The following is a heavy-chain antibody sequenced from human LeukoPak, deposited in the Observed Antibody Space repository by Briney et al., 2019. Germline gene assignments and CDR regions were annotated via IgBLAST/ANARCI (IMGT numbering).Heavy chain of an antibody. D-gene: IGHD6-19*01. J-gene: IGHJ3*02. CDR2: IYYSGST. CDR3: ARRRQSSRGAFDI. Sequence: PSETLSLTCTVSGGSMSPYHWSWIRQPPGKGLEWTGYIYYSGSTNYNPSLKSRVTISVDTSKNQFSLKLSSVTAADTAVYYCARRRQSSRGAFDIWGQGTMVTVSS. V-gene: IGHV4-59*08. CDR1: GGSMSPYH.